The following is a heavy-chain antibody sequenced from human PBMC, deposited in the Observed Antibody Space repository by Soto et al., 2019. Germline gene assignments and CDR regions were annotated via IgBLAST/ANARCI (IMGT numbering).Heavy chain of an antibody. CDR2: IYNTGST. J-gene: IGHJ4*02. D-gene: IGHD6-13*01. CDR1: GGSIRSYC. V-gene: IGHV4-59*01. Sequence: SETLSLTCTVSGGSIRSYCWSWIRQPPGKGLEWIGYIYNTGSTNYNPSLKSRVTISVDTSKNQFSLKLTSVTAADTAVYYCARDLLSIAAAGIVHLFDYWGQGTLVTVSS. CDR3: ARDLLSIAAAGIVHLFDY.